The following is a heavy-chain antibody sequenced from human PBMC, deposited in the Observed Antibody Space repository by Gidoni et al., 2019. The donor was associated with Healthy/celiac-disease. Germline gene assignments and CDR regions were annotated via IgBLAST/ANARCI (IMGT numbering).Heavy chain of an antibody. CDR3: AREGRGSRGWY. Sequence: QVQLGQSGAEVTKPGSSVKVSCKASGATFSSYAISWVRQAPGQGLEWMGGIIPIFGTANYAQKFQGRVTIPADESTSTAYMELSSLRSEDTAVYYCAREGRGSRGWYWGQGTLVTVSS. CDR1: GATFSSYA. D-gene: IGHD6-19*01. V-gene: IGHV1-69*01. CDR2: IIPIFGTA. J-gene: IGHJ4*02.